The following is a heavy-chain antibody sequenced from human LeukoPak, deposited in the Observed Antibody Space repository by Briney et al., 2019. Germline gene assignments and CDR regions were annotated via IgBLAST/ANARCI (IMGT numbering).Heavy chain of an antibody. CDR1: GFTFSSYG. V-gene: IGHV3-30*18. Sequence: GGSLRLSCAVSGFTFSSYGMHWDRQAPGVGLEWVAVISSDGGGKYYADSVKGRFTISRDNSKNTLYLQMNSLRAEDTAVYYCAKGVRMTYYYDSSGCEFDYWGQGTLVTVSS. CDR2: ISSDGGGK. D-gene: IGHD3-22*01. CDR3: AKGVRMTYYYDSSGCEFDY. J-gene: IGHJ4*02.